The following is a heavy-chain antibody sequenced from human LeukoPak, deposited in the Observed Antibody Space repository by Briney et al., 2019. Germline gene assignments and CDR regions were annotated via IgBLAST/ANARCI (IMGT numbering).Heavy chain of an antibody. CDR1: GYTLTELS. J-gene: IGHJ6*02. D-gene: IGHD2-2*01. CDR3: TRDFDDLKSSCTSTSCMDV. V-gene: IGHV1-18*01. Sequence: ASVKVSCKVSGYTLTELSMHWVRRAPGQGLEWMGWISAHSGNTHYTQKFQGRVTMTTDTSTSTAYMELRSLRSDDTAVYYCTRDFDDLKSSCTSTSCMDVWGQGTTVTVSS. CDR2: ISAHSGNT.